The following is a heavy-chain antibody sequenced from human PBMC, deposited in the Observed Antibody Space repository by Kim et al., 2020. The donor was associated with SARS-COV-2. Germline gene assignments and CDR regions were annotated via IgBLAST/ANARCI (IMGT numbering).Heavy chain of an antibody. D-gene: IGHD1-26*01. Sequence: GGSLRLSCAASGFTFSSYAMHWVRQAPGKGLEWVAVISYDGSNKYYADSVKGRFTISRDNSKNTLYLQMNSLRAEDTAVYYCASRRSSEGSYWAYYFDYWGQGTLVTVSS. CDR1: GFTFSSYA. CDR3: ASRRSSEGSYWAYYFDY. J-gene: IGHJ4*02. CDR2: ISYDGSNK. V-gene: IGHV3-30-3*01.